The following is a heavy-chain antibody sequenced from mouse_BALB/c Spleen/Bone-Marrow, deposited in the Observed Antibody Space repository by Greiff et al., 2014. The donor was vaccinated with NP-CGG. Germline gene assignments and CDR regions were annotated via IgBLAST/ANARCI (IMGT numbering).Heavy chain of an antibody. CDR3: ARNWYYFDY. CDR1: GFTFSNFG. J-gene: IGHJ2*01. CDR2: ISSGSTSI. Sequence: EVQVVESGGGIVQSGGSRKLSCAASGFTFSNFGIHWLRQAPEKGLEWVAYISSGSTSIYYADKVKGRFTVSRDNPKNTLFLQMASLRSEDSAVYYCARNWYYFDYWGQGTTLTVST. V-gene: IGHV5-17*02. D-gene: IGHD4-1*01.